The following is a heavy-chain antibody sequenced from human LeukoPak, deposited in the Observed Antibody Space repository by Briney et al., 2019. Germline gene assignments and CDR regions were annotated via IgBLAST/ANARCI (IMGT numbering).Heavy chain of an antibody. CDR2: IRSKANSYAT. J-gene: IGHJ3*02. CDR3: TRPERGYSYGKRAFDI. V-gene: IGHV3-73*01. CDR1: RFTFSGSA. Sequence: GGSLRLSCAASRFTFSGSAMHWVRQASGKGPEWVGRIRSKANSYATAYAASVKGRFTISRDDSKNTAYLQMNSLKTEDTAVYYCTRPERGYSYGKRAFDIWGQGTMVTVSS. D-gene: IGHD5-18*01.